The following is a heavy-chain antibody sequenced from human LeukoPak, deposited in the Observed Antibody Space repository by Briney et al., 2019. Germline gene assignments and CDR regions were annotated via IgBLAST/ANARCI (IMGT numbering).Heavy chain of an antibody. CDR1: GYTLTELS. J-gene: IGHJ4*02. V-gene: IGHV1-24*01. CDR3: ARELREGIAARRALDY. CDR2: FDPEDGET. Sequence: GASVKVSCKVSGYTLTELSMHWVRQAPGKGLEWMGGFDPEDGETIYAQKFQGRVTMTEDTSTDTAYMELSSLRSEDAAVYYCARELREGIAARRALDYWGQGTLVTVSS. D-gene: IGHD6-6*01.